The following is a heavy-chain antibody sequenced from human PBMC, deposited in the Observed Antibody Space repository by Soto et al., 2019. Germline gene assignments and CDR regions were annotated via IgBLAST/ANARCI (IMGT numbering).Heavy chain of an antibody. Sequence: PGGSLRLSCVASGFTVSSNYMGWVRQTPGKGLEWVSSIYSDDSASYADSVKGRFTISRDASKNTVYLQLTTLGVEETAVYFCSKFVTYPTACYIYHTSYLALWGQGALVTVSS. CDR2: IYSDDSA. CDR1: GFTVSSNY. D-gene: IGHD4-17*01. V-gene: IGHV3-53*01. CDR3: SKFVTYPTACYIYHTSYLAL. J-gene: IGHJ4*02.